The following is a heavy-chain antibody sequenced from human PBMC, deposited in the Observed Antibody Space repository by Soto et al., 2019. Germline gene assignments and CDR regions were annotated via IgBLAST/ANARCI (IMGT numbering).Heavy chain of an antibody. D-gene: IGHD3-10*01. CDR2: IYYSGST. Sequence: PSETLSLTCTVSGGSISSGDYYWSWIRQPPGKGLEWIGYIYYSGSTYYNPSLKSRVTISVDTSKNQFSLKLSSVTAADTAVYYCARDFITYYYGSGTGYFDYWGQGTLVTVSS. CDR3: ARDFITYYYGSGTGYFDY. CDR1: GGSISSGDYY. V-gene: IGHV4-30-4*01. J-gene: IGHJ4*02.